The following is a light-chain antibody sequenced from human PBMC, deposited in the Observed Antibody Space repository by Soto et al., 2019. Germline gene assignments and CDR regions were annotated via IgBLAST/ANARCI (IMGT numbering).Light chain of an antibody. Sequence: QAVVTQPPSASGTPGQRVTISCSGGTSNIGRNVVIWYQQVPGTAPKLLIYSSTIRPSGVPDRFTGSKSGTSASLAIGGLQSEDEADYYCAAWDDSLNGVVFGGGTKVTVL. V-gene: IGLV1-44*01. CDR1: TSNIGRNV. CDR3: AAWDDSLNGVV. CDR2: SST. J-gene: IGLJ3*02.